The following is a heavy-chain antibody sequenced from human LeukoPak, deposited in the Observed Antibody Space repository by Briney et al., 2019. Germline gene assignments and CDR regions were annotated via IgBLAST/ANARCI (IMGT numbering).Heavy chain of an antibody. Sequence: GGSLRLSCEASGFSFRTYRMHWARQAPGKGLMWVSSIDSGGTTTPYADSVKGRFTISRDNAKNTLYLQMSSLRAEDTAVYYCARDHSGLGYWGRGTLVAVSS. V-gene: IGHV3-74*01. J-gene: IGHJ4*02. CDR1: GFSFRTYR. CDR2: IDSGGTTT. D-gene: IGHD3-10*01. CDR3: ARDHSGLGY.